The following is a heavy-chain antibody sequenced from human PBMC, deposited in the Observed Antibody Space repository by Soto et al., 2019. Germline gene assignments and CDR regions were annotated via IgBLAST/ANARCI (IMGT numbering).Heavy chain of an antibody. J-gene: IGHJ4*02. CDR3: ARQDEYSSSAAYY. D-gene: IGHD6-6*01. V-gene: IGHV4-39*01. CDR2: IYYSGGT. CDR1: GGSISSSSYY. Sequence: SETLSLTCTVSGGSISSSSYYWGWIRQPPGKGLEWIGSIYYSGGTYYNPSLKSRVTISVDTSKNQLSLKLSSVTAADTAVYYCARQDEYSSSAAYYWGQGTLVTVSS.